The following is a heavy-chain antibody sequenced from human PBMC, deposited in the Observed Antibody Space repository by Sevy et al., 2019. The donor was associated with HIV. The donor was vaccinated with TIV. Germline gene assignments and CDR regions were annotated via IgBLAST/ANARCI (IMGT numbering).Heavy chain of an antibody. CDR3: ARDFNRSSSGRVDYGMDV. J-gene: IGHJ6*02. V-gene: IGHV6-1*01. CDR2: TYYRSKWYN. D-gene: IGHD6-19*01. Sequence: KQSQTLSLTCAISGDSVSSNSAAWNWIRQSPSRGLEWLGRTYYRSKWYNDYAVSVKSRITINPDTSKNQFSLQLNSVTPEDTAVYYCARDFNRSSSGRVDYGMDVWGQGTTVTVSS. CDR1: GDSVSSNSAA.